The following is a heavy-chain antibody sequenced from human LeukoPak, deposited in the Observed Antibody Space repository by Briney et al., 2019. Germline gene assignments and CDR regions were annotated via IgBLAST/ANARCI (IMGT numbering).Heavy chain of an antibody. Sequence: ETLSLTCTVSGGSISSYYWSWIRQPPGKGLEWVSYISSSSSTIYYADSVKGRFTISRDNAKNSLYLQVNSLRAEDTAVYYCARNLVAGTGDYWGQGTLVTVSS. CDR2: ISSSSSTI. CDR1: GGSISSYY. J-gene: IGHJ4*02. V-gene: IGHV3-48*01. CDR3: ARNLVAGTGDY. D-gene: IGHD6-19*01.